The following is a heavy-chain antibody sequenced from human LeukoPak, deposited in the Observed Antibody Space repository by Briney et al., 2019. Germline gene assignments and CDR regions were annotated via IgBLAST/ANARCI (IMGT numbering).Heavy chain of an antibody. J-gene: IGHJ4*01. CDR3: ARGIRAKYVWARYRYTDFVY. D-gene: IGHD3-16*02. CDR2: ISSSGSTI. CDR1: GFTFSSYE. Sequence: PGGSLRLSCAASGFTFSSYEMNWVRQAPGEGLERVSYISSSGSTIYYADSVKGRFTISRDNAKNSLYLQMNSLRAEDTAVYDCARGIRAKYVWARYRYTDFVYWGHGTLVAVSS. V-gene: IGHV3-48*03.